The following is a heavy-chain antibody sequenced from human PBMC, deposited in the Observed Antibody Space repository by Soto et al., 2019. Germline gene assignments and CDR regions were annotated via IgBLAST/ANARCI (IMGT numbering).Heavy chain of an antibody. D-gene: IGHD2-15*01. J-gene: IGHJ6*02. CDR2: VSGSGDTS. Sequence: PAGSLRLSCAASGFRFITYAMTWVRQAQGKGLEWVSVVSGSGDTSYYAESVKDRFTISRDNSKNTLYLEMNSLRGDDTAVYYCAKVYGSGSRPYYYGMDGWGQGTTVTVSS. CDR3: AKVYGSGSRPYYYGMDG. V-gene: IGHV3-23*01. CDR1: GFRFITYA.